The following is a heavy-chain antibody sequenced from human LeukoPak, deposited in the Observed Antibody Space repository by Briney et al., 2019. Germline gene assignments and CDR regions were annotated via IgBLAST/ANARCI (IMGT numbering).Heavy chain of an antibody. CDR2: VYYSGST. CDR3: ARRKYGDYGFTWFDP. Sequence: SETLSLTCTVSGGSFSSYYWSWIRQPPGKGLEWIGYVYYSGSTNYNPSLKSRVTISVDTSKNQFSLKLSSVTAADTAVYYCARRKYGDYGFTWFDPWGQGTLVTVSS. CDR1: GGSFSSYY. V-gene: IGHV4-59*08. J-gene: IGHJ5*02. D-gene: IGHD4-17*01.